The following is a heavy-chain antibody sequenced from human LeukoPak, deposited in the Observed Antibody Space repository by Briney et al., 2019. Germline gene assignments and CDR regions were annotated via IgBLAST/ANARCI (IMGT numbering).Heavy chain of an antibody. V-gene: IGHV3-7*03. J-gene: IGHJ4*02. Sequence: PGGSLRLSCAASGFMFNNEWMDWVRQAPGKGLEWVANIKADGTEKYYVDSVKGRFTISRDNAKNSLYLLLNSLRAEDTAVYYCTRRLDYWGQGTLVTVSS. CDR1: GFMFNNEW. CDR2: IKADGTEK. CDR3: TRRLDY.